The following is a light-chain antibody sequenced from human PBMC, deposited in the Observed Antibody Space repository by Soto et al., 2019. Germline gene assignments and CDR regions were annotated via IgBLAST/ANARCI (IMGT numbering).Light chain of an antibody. CDR1: QDISSR. J-gene: IGKJ1*01. CDR3: QQTNSFPRT. Sequence: DIQMTQSPSSVSASVGDRVTITCRASQDISSRLAWYQQKPGKAPNLLIYAASSLQSGVPSRFSGSGSGTDFTLTINSLQPGDIATYYCQQTNSFPRTFGQGTKVDI. V-gene: IGKV1-12*01. CDR2: AAS.